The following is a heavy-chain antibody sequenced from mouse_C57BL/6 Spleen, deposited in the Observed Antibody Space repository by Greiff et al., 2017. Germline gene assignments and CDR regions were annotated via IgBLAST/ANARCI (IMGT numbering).Heavy chain of an antibody. J-gene: IGHJ4*01. CDR1: GYTFTDYT. Sequence: VQLQQSGAELVKPGASVKLSCKASGYTFTDYTIHWVKQRSGQGLEWIGWFYPSGGSLKYNQKFKDKATLTADKSSSPVYMQLSRLTSEDSAVLCGARDEDPRVPRRKSNYGGGARDYGGQGTAVTVSS. D-gene: IGHD2-5*01. CDR3: ARDEDPRVPRRKSNYGGGARDY. CDR2: FYPSGGSL. V-gene: IGHV1-62-2*01.